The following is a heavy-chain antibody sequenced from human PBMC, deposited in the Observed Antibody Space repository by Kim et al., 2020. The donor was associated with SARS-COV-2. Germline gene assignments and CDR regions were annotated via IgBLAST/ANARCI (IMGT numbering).Heavy chain of an antibody. Sequence: SETLSLTCTVSGGSISSGSYYWSWIRQPAGKGLEWIGRIYTSGSTNYNPSLKSRVTISVDTSKNQFSLKLSSVTAADTAVYYCASEGSGYSYDQGGFDPWGQGTLVTVSS. CDR3: ASEGSGYSYDQGGFDP. CDR1: GGSISSGSYY. D-gene: IGHD5-18*01. J-gene: IGHJ5*02. V-gene: IGHV4-61*02. CDR2: IYTSGST.